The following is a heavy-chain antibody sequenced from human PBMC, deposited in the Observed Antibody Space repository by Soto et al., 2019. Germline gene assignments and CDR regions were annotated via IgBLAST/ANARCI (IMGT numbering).Heavy chain of an antibody. V-gene: IGHV1-18*01. CDR2: ISGYNGNT. CDR1: GYTFTNYG. Sequence: QVQVVQSGDEVKKPGASVKVSCKASGYTFTNYGFSWVRQAPGQGLEWMGWISGYNGNTKYAEKFQGRVTMTTDTSXSTAHRELRSLRSDDTAVYYCAREGQAPYYYYGMDVWGQGTAVTVSS. J-gene: IGHJ6*02. CDR3: AREGQAPYYYYGMDV.